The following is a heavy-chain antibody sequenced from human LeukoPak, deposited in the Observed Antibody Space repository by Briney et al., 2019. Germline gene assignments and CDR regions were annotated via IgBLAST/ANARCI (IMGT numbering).Heavy chain of an antibody. V-gene: IGHV3-7*01. CDR3: ARGRSTNFLDV. D-gene: IGHD2-2*01. CDR1: GFTFSSYG. Sequence: PGGSLRLSCSAPGFTFSSYGMNWVRQAPGKGLEWVANINQGGSEKYYVDSVKGRFTISRDNAKNTLYLQMNSLRAEDTAVYYCARGRSTNFLDVWGQGTTVTVSS. J-gene: IGHJ6*02. CDR2: INQGGSEK.